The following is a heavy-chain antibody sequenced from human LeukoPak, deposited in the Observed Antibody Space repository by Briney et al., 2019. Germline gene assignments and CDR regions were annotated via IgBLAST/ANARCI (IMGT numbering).Heavy chain of an antibody. V-gene: IGHV3-48*03. D-gene: IGHD1-26*01. CDR3: AKEVGVFVY. CDR2: ISNSGTAI. CDR1: RYTFRICE. Sequence: AGGSQTLSCRASRYTFRICEMNGVRHATGKGREWVSYISNSGTAIYYADSVKGRLPISRDNAKRSLYLQMNNLSAEDTAVDYCAKEVGVFVYWGRGTLVTVSS. J-gene: IGHJ4*02.